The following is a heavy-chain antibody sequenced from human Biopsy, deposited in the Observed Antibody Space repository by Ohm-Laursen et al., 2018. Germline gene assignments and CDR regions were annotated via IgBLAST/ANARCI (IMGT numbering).Heavy chain of an antibody. D-gene: IGHD3-10*01. CDR2: IRSKAKSYAT. CDR1: GFTFSASA. V-gene: IGHV3-73*01. CDR3: TREGAGFDN. J-gene: IGHJ4*02. Sequence: SLRLSCSASGFTFSASAVHWVRQASGKGLEWVGRIRSKAKSYATAYAASVTGRFTISRDDSKNTTYLQMNSLKTEDKAVYYCTREGAGFDNWGQGTLVTVSS.